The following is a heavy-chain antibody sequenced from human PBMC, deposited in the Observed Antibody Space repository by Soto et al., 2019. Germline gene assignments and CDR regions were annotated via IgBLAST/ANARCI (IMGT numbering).Heavy chain of an antibody. CDR3: ARDSSSWNYLV. CDR1: GGSLSRGSCY. Sequence: SETLSLTCAVSGGSLSRGSCYLSWIRQPPGNGLEWIGYIYYRGSTNYNPSPKSRVTISVDTSKNRFSLKLSSVSAADTAVYYCARDSSSWNYLVWGQGTLVTGSS. V-gene: IGHV4-61*01. D-gene: IGHD1-7*01. J-gene: IGHJ4*02. CDR2: IYYRGST.